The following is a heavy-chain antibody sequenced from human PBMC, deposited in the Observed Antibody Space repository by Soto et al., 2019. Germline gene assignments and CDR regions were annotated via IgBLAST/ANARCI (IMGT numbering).Heavy chain of an antibody. D-gene: IGHD3-3*01. J-gene: IGHJ4*02. CDR2: INHSGST. Sequence: QVQLQQWGAGLLKPSETLSLTCAVYGGSFSGYYWSWIRQPPGKGLEWIGEINHSGSTNYNPSLKSRVTISVDTSKNQFSLKLSSVTAADTAVYYCARGGITIFGVVPDYWGQGTLVTVSS. V-gene: IGHV4-34*01. CDR1: GGSFSGYY. CDR3: ARGGITIFGVVPDY.